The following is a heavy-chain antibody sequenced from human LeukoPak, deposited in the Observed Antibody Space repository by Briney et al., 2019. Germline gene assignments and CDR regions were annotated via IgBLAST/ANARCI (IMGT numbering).Heavy chain of an antibody. D-gene: IGHD6-19*01. J-gene: IGHJ3*02. CDR1: GYTFTSYA. CDR3: ARASGWYPRDAFDI. CDR2: INAGNGNT. Sequence: ASVKVSCKASGYTFTSYAMHWVRQAPGQRLGWMGWINAGNGNTKYSQKFQGRVTITRDTSASTAYMELSSLRSEDTAVYYCARASGWYPRDAFDIWGQGTMVTVSS. V-gene: IGHV1-3*01.